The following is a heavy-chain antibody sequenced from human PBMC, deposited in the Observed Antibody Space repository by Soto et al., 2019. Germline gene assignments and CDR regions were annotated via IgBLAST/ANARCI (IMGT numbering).Heavy chain of an antibody. D-gene: IGHD3-16*01. CDR2: ISGYNGHT. V-gene: IGHV1-18*01. CDR1: GYTLTTYG. CDR3: VREGEMPYYYYGLDV. Sequence: QVQLVQSGAEVRKPGASVKVSCKASGYTLTTYGISWVRQAPGQGLEWMGWISGYNGHTKYAQKFQGRVTMTTDTSTSTVYMDLRSLRSDDTAVYYCVREGEMPYYYYGLDVWGQGTTVTVSS. J-gene: IGHJ6*02.